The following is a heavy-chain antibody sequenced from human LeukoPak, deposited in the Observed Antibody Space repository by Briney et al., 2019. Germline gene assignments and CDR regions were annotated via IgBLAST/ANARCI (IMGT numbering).Heavy chain of an antibody. D-gene: IGHD6-13*01. Sequence: PGGSLRLSCTASGFTFNSYAMSWVRQAPGKGLEWVSAISGSGGSTYYADSVKGRFTISRVNSKNTLYLQMNSLRAEDTAVYYCAKGSSSWYLEYFQHWGQGTLVTVSS. V-gene: IGHV3-23*01. CDR3: AKGSSSWYLEYFQH. CDR2: ISGSGGST. J-gene: IGHJ1*01. CDR1: GFTFNSYA.